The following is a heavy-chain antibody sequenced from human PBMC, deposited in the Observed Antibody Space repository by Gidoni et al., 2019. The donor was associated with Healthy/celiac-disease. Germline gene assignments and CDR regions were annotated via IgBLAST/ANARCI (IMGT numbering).Heavy chain of an antibody. CDR3: AKGVSDPYWSGGSCNLFDY. V-gene: IGHV3-23*01. J-gene: IGHJ4*02. D-gene: IGHD2-15*01. CDR1: GFTFRSHA. CDR2: ISGSGGST. Sequence: VQLLGPGGGLVKTGGSLRISCSASGFTFRSHALSWVRPAHGKGLEWVSAISGSGGSTYYADSVKGRFTISRENSKNTLYLQMNSLRAEDTAVYYCAKGVSDPYWSGGSCNLFDYWGQGTLVTVSS.